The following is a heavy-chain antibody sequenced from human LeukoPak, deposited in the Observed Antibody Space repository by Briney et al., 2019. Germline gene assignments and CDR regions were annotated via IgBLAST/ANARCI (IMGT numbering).Heavy chain of an antibody. V-gene: IGHV3-33*01. J-gene: IGHJ3*02. CDR2: IWYDGSNK. CDR3: AREEYYYDSSGYYSTQVAFDI. Sequence: GGSLRLSCAASGFTFSSYGMHWVHQAPGKGLEWVAVIWYDGSNKYYADSVKGRFTISRDNSKNTLYLQMNSLRAEDTAVYYCAREEYYYDSSGYYSTQVAFDIWGQGTMVAVSS. D-gene: IGHD3-22*01. CDR1: GFTFSSYG.